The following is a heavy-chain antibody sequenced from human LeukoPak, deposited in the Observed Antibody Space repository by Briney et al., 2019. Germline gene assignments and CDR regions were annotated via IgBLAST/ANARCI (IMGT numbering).Heavy chain of an antibody. CDR1: GFTFSSYG. CDR2: ISYDGSNK. J-gene: IGHJ5*02. CDR3: AKDPYGSGYNWFDP. V-gene: IGHV3-30*18. D-gene: IGHD3-10*01. Sequence: GGSLRLFCAASGFTFSSYGMHWVRQAQGKGLEWVAVISYDGSNKYYADSVKGRFTISRDNSKNTLYLQMNSLRAEDTAVYYCAKDPYGSGYNWFDPWGQGTLVTVSS.